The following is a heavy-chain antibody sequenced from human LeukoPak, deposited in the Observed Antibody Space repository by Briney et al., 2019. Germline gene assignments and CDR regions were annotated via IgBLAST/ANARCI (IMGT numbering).Heavy chain of an antibody. CDR3: AKGAAYTSLDI. J-gene: IGHJ3*02. CDR2: IRYDGSHK. CDR1: GFSFCSSA. Sequence: GGSLRLSCTASGFSFCSSAMHWVRQAPGKGLEWVTFIRYDGSHKYYADSVRGRFTIPRDTSTNTLYLQMNSLRSEDTAVYYCAKGAAYTSLDIWGHGTMVTVSS. D-gene: IGHD6-25*01. V-gene: IGHV3-30*02.